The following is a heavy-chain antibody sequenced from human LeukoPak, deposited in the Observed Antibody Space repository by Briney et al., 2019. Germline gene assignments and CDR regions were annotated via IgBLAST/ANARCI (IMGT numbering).Heavy chain of an antibody. CDR1: GFTFTNYA. D-gene: IGHD1-7*01. CDR2: VTGHRDTP. Sequence: PGGSLSLSCATSGFTFTNYAMICVRQAPGRALECVSAVTGHRDTPYYGDSVKRRFFMSSEDSKTPVYLQMNSLRAEDTAIYYCAKAAELDLWGQGTLVPVSS. J-gene: IGHJ5*02. V-gene: IGHV3-23*02. CDR3: AKAAELDL.